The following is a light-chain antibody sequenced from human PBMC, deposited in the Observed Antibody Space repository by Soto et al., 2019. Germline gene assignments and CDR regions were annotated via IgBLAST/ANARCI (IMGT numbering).Light chain of an antibody. Sequence: QSVLTQPASVSLSPGQSITISCTGTSSDVGGYNYVSWYQQHPGKAPKLIIYEVSNRPSGVSNRFSGSKSGNTASLTISGLQAEDEADYYCSSYTSTSPYVFGTGTKVAVL. CDR3: SSYTSTSPYV. CDR2: EVS. CDR1: SSDVGGYNY. J-gene: IGLJ1*01. V-gene: IGLV2-14*01.